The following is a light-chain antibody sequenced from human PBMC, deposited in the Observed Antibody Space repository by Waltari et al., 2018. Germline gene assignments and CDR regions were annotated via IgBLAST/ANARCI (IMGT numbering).Light chain of an antibody. CDR1: SGHSTNI. V-gene: IGLV4-69*01. CDR2: VKSDGSH. CDR3: QTGCHGTWV. J-gene: IGLJ3*02. Sequence: QLVLTQSPSASASLGASVKLTCTLSSGHSTNIIAWLQQQPEKGPRFLMNVKSDGSHNKGVGIPVRFSGASSGAERYLPISSLQSEDEADYYGQTGCHGTWVFGGGTRLTVL.